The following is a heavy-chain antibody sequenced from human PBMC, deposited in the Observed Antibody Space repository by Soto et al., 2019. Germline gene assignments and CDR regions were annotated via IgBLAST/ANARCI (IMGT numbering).Heavy chain of an antibody. CDR3: AHRRSGYFDS. CDR1: GFSLTETGMG. V-gene: IGHV2-5*02. Sequence: QINLKESGPTLVKPTQPLPLSCTFSGFSLTETGMGVGWIRQPPGKAREWLALIYWDDDKRYSQSLKRGLTISKDASKNQVVLTKTNVDAVDTATYYCAHRRSGYFDSWGQGTLVTVSS. J-gene: IGHJ4*02. CDR2: IYWDDDK.